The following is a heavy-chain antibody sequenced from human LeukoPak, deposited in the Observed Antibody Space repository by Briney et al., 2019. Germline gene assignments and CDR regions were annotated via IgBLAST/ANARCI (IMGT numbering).Heavy chain of an antibody. V-gene: IGHV3-74*01. CDR1: GFTFSNYW. CDR2: ISTDGKST. CDR3: ARDYQFIQEV. D-gene: IGHD2-2*01. Sequence: GGSLRLSCVASGFTFSNYWMLWVRQAPGKGLMWVSLISTDGKSTRYAESVKGRFTISRDNAKNALYLQMDILRVEDTALYFCARDYQFIQEVWGQGTTVTVSS. J-gene: IGHJ6*02.